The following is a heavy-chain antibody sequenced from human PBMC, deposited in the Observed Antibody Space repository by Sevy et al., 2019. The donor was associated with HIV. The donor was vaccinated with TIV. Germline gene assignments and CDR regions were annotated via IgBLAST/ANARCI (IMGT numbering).Heavy chain of an antibody. V-gene: IGHV3-30*18. CDR2: ISKDGRTK. CDR1: GFTFNSYA. J-gene: IGHJ6*02. D-gene: IGHD2-8*02. Sequence: GGSLRLSCAASGFTFNSYAMHWVRQAPGKGLEWVAVISKDGRTKYYAESVKGRFTTSRDNSKNTLNLQMNSLRAEDTAVFYCAKDRCTGDVCENYYYALDIWGQGTTVTVSS. CDR3: AKDRCTGDVCENYYYALDI.